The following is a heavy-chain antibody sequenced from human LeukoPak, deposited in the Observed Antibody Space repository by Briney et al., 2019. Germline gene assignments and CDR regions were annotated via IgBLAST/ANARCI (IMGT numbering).Heavy chain of an antibody. CDR3: ARALVGGTQDAYDI. V-gene: IGHV3-53*01. CDR1: GFTVSSNY. D-gene: IGHD1-26*01. CDR2: IYSGGST. Sequence: EGSLRLSCAASGFTVSSNYMSWVRQAPGKGLEWVSVIYSGGSTYYADSVKGRFTISRDNSKNTLSLQMNSLRAEDTAVYYCARALVGGTQDAYDIWGQGTMVTVSS. J-gene: IGHJ3*02.